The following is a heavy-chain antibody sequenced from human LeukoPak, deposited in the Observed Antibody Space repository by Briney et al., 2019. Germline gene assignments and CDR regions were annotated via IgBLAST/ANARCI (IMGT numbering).Heavy chain of an antibody. J-gene: IGHJ4*02. CDR3: AEAGVWLPAV. D-gene: IGHD3-9*01. CDR1: GGSVSSDNW. V-gene: IGHV4-4*02. CDR2: IHHSGNT. Sequence: SETLSLTCAVSGGSVSSDNWWSWVRQPPGKGLEWIGEIHHSGNTNYSPSLKSRVTISLDKSRNQFSLKLNSVTAADTAVYYCAEAGVWLPAVWGQGTLVTVSS.